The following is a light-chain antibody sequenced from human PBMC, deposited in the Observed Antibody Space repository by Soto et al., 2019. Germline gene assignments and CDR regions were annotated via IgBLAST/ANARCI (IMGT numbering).Light chain of an antibody. CDR1: QSVSNN. Sequence: EIVMTQSPATLSVSPGERATLSCRASQSVSNNLAWYQQKPGQAPRLLIYGASTRATGIPARFSGSGSGTDFTLTISSLQSEDFAVYYCQQYNNLPRTFGHGIKVEIK. CDR2: GAS. V-gene: IGKV3-15*01. J-gene: IGKJ1*01. CDR3: QQYNNLPRT.